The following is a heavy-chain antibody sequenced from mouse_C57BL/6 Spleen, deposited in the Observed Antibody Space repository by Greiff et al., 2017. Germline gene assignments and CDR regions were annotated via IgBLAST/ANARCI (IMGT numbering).Heavy chain of an antibody. D-gene: IGHD2-4*01. Sequence: VQLQQSGPELVKPGASVKMSCKASGYTFTDYNMHWVKQSHGKSLEWIGYINPNNGGTSYNQKFKGKATLTVNKSSSTAYMELRSLTSEDSAVYYCARWIYDYDDFDYWGQGTTLTVSS. CDR2: INPNNGGT. CDR3: ARWIYDYDDFDY. CDR1: GYTFTDYN. V-gene: IGHV1-22*01. J-gene: IGHJ2*01.